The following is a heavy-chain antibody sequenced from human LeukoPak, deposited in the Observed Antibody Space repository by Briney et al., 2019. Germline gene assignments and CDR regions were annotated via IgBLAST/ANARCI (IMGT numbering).Heavy chain of an antibody. V-gene: IGHV4-34*01. CDR3: ASYRSYGTYYFDY. J-gene: IGHJ4*02. CDR1: GGSFSGYY. D-gene: IGHD5-18*01. Sequence: SETLSLTCAVYGGSFSGYYWSWIRQPPGKGLEWIGEINHSGSTNYNPSLKSRVTISVDTSKNQFSLKLSSVTAADTAVCYCASYRSYGTYYFDYWGQGTLVTVSS. CDR2: INHSGST.